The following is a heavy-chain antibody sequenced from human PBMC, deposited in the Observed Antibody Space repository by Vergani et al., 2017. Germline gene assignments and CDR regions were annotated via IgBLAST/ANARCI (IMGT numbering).Heavy chain of an antibody. CDR2: ISSSSSYI. V-gene: IGHV3-21*04. CDR1: GFTFSSYS. Sequence: EVQLVESGGGLVKPGGSLRLSCAASGFTFSSYSMNWVRQAPGKGLEWVSSISSSSSYIYYADSVKGRFTISRDNAKNSLYLQMNSLRAEDTALYHCARDLGSLGFDYWGQGTLVTVSS. D-gene: IGHD3-16*01. J-gene: IGHJ4*02. CDR3: ARDLGSLGFDY.